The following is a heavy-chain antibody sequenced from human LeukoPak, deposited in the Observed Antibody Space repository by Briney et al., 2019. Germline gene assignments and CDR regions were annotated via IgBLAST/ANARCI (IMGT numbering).Heavy chain of an antibody. D-gene: IGHD6-19*01. CDR3: ARAVAGPNWFDS. J-gene: IGHJ5*01. CDR1: GYSISSGYY. Sequence: PSETLSLTCTVSGYSISSGYYWGWIRQPAGKGLEWIGRIYTSGSTNYNPSLKSRVTISVDTSKNQFSLKLSSVTAADTAVYYCARAVAGPNWFDSWGQGTLVTVSS. CDR2: IYTSGST. V-gene: IGHV4-61*02.